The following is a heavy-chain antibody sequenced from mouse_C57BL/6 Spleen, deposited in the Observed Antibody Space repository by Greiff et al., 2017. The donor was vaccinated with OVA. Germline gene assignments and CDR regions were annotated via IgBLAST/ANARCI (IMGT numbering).Heavy chain of an antibody. CDR3: TRSSD. CDR1: GYTFTDYE. CDR2: IDPETGGT. D-gene: IGHD3-2*02. V-gene: IGHV1-15*01. J-gene: IGHJ2*01. Sequence: VQGVESGAELVRPGASVTLSCKASGYTFTDYEMHWVKQTPVHGLEWIGAIDPETGGTAYNQKFKGKAILTADKSSSTAYMELRSLTSEDSAVYYCTRSSDWGQGTTLTVSS.